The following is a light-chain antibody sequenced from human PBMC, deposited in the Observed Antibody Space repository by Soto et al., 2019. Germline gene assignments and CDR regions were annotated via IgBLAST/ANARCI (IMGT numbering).Light chain of an antibody. J-gene: IGKJ1*01. CDR1: QSISSW. V-gene: IGKV1-5*03. CDR3: HQYNSYPWT. Sequence: DIQMTQSPSTLSASVGDRVTITCRASQSISSWLAWYQQKPGKAPNLLIYKASTLQSGVPSRFSGSESGTEFTLTISCLQPDDFATYYCHQYNSYPWTFGQGTKVDIK. CDR2: KAS.